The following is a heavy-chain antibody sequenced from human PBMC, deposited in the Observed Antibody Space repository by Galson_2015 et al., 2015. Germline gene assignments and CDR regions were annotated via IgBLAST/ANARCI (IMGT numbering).Heavy chain of an antibody. CDR3: ARVRITTIAYYYMDV. D-gene: IGHD1-14*01. CDR1: GFATTNYY. V-gene: IGHV3-23*01. J-gene: IGHJ6*03. Sequence: SLRLSCAASGFATTNYYMNWVRQPPGKGLEWVSGLSGRAATTYYSDSIKGRSTIFRDNSNNTLYLQIDRLRADDTATYYCARVRITTIAYYYMDVWGKGTTVIVSS. CDR2: LSGRAATT.